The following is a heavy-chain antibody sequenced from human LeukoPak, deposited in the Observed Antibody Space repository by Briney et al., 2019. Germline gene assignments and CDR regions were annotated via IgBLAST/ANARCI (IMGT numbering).Heavy chain of an antibody. J-gene: IGHJ5*02. V-gene: IGHV3-66*01. Sequence: GGSLRLSCAASGFTVSSNYMSWVRQAPGKGLEWVSVIYSDSGGSTYYADSVKGRFTMSRDNSKNTLYLHMNSLRAEDTAVYYCAKDPGSGFQLGNGNWFDPWGQGTLVTVSS. CDR2: IYSDSGGST. CDR1: GFTVSSNY. D-gene: IGHD7-27*01. CDR3: AKDPGSGFQLGNGNWFDP.